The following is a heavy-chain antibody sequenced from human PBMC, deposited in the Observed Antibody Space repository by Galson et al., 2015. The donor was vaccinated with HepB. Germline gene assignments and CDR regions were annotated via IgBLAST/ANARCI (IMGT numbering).Heavy chain of an antibody. V-gene: IGHV1-69*02. J-gene: IGHJ5*02. CDR1: GGTFSSYT. CDR2: IIPILGIA. D-gene: IGHD3-10*01. CDR3: AREVYYGSGSYVNWFDP. Sequence: SVKVSCKATGGTFSSYTISWVRQAPGQGLEWMGRIIPILGIANYAQKFQGRVTITADKSTSTAYMELSSLRSEDTAVYYCAREVYYGSGSYVNWFDPWGQGTLVIVSS.